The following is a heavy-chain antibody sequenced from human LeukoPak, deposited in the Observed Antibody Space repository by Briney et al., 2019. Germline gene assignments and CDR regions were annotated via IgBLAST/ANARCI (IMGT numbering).Heavy chain of an antibody. V-gene: IGHV4-30-2*01. CDR2: IYHSGST. D-gene: IGHD2-15*01. CDR1: GGSISSGGYY. CDR3: ARDRRRLLRRSAFDI. J-gene: IGHJ3*02. Sequence: ASETLSLTCTVSGGSISSGGYYWSWIRQPPGKGLEWIGYIYHSGSTYYNPSLKSRVTISVDRSKDQFSLKLSSVTAADTAVYYCARDRRRLLRRSAFDIWGQGTMVTVSS.